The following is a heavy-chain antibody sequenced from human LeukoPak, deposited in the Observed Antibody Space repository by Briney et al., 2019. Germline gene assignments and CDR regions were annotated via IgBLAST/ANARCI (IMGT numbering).Heavy chain of an antibody. D-gene: IGHD2-15*01. CDR3: ARQARYCSGGSCYFDY. CDR1: GYTFTTYG. J-gene: IGHJ4*02. V-gene: IGHV1-18*01. CDR2: ISAFNGNT. Sequence: APVKVSCNASGYTFTTYGISWGRQAPGQGLGWMGCISAFNGNTNYAQKLQGRITMTTDTSTSTAYMELRSLRSDDTAVYYCARQARYCSGGSCYFDYWGQGTLVTVSS.